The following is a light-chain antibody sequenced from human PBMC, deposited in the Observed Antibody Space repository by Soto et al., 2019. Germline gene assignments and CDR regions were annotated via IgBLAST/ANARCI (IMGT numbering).Light chain of an antibody. CDR3: QQYGYSPT. Sequence: EIGLTQSPGTLSLSPGDTAAVSCRASQSVSSRYLAWYQQKSGQAPRLLIYGASSRATGIPARFSGSGSGTDFTLTVSSLQSEDFAVYYCQQYGYSPTFGGGTKVDI. J-gene: IGKJ4*01. CDR2: GAS. CDR1: QSVSSRY. V-gene: IGKV3-20*01.